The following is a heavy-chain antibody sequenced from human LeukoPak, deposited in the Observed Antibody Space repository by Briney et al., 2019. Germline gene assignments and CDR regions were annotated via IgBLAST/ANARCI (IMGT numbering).Heavy chain of an antibody. CDR3: ARAKGLFDH. CDR2: INPSGGST. V-gene: IGHV1-46*01. J-gene: IGHJ4*02. Sequence: GASVKVSCKASGYTFAIYYIHWVRQAPGQGLEWMGIINPSGGSTSYTQKFQGRLTMTRDTSTSTAYMELSSLRSEDTAVYYCARAKGLFDHWGQGTLVTVSS. CDR1: GYTFAIYY.